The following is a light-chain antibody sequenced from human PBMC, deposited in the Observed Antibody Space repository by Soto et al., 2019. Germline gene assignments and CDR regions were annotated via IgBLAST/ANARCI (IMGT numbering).Light chain of an antibody. CDR3: QQYGSPPIT. CDR2: GAT. CDR1: QSISNNF. Sequence: DIVLTQSPGTLSLSPGAAATLSCRASQSISNNFLTWYQQKPGQAPRLLIYGATNRATGTPDRFSGSGSGTDFTLTISRLEPEDFAVYYCQQYGSPPITFGQGTRLEIK. V-gene: IGKV3-20*01. J-gene: IGKJ5*01.